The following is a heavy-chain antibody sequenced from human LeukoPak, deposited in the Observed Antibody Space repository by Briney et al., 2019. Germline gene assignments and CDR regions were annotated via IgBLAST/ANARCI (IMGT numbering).Heavy chain of an antibody. Sequence: SETLSLTCTVSGGSISSSSYYWGWIRQPPGKGLEWIGSIYYSGSTYYNPSLKSRVTISVDTSKNQFSLKLSSVTAADTAVYYCARDYGDYKNWFDPWGQGTLVTVSS. J-gene: IGHJ5*02. D-gene: IGHD4-17*01. CDR1: GGSISSSSYY. CDR2: IYYSGST. V-gene: IGHV4-39*07. CDR3: ARDYGDYKNWFDP.